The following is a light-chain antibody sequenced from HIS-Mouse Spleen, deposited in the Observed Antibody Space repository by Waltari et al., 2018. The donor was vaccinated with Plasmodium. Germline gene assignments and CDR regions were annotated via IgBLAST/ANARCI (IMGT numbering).Light chain of an antibody. CDR2: EDS. CDR3: YSTDSSGNHRV. CDR1: ALPKKY. J-gene: IGLJ3*02. Sequence: SYELTQPPSVSVSPGQTARITCSGDALPKKYAYWYQQKSGQAPVLVIDEDSKRPSWIPGGFSGSSSGTMATLTISGAQVEDEADYYCYSTDSSGNHRVFGGGTKLTVL. V-gene: IGLV3-10*01.